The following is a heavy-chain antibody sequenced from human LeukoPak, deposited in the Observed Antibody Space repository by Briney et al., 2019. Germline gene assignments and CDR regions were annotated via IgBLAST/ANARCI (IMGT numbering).Heavy chain of an antibody. D-gene: IGHD1-26*01. CDR2: ISTYNGNT. CDR3: ARFRTSSGTYSYYYYDMDV. V-gene: IGHV1-18*04. J-gene: IGHJ6*02. Sequence: GASVKVSCKASGSTFTSYGISWVRQAPGQGLEWMGWISTYNGNTNYAQKLQGRVTITTDTSTNTAYMELRSLRSDDTAVYYCARFRTSSGTYSYYYYDMDVWGQGTTVTVSS. CDR1: GSTFTSYG.